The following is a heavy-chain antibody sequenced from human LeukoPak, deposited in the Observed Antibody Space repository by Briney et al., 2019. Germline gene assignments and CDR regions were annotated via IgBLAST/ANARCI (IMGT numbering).Heavy chain of an antibody. V-gene: IGHV3-66*01. CDR3: TIGVPWDFWSGYYFDY. CDR1: GFTVSSNF. D-gene: IGHD3-3*01. J-gene: IGHJ4*02. Sequence: GGSLRLSCAASGFTVSSNFMTWVRQAPGKGLEWVSVIYSGGSTYYADSVKDRFTISRDNSKNMLYLQMNSLRAEDTAVYYCTIGVPWDFWSGYYFDYWGQGTLVTVSS. CDR2: IYSGGST.